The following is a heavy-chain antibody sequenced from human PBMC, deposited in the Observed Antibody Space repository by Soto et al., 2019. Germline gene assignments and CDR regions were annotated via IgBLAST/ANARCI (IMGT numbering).Heavy chain of an antibody. D-gene: IGHD3-10*01. J-gene: IGHJ6*03. V-gene: IGHV3-23*01. CDR1: GFTFSSFA. CDR3: AKNGGSGKGYDYMDV. Sequence: LRLSCAVSGFTFSSFAMTWVRQAPGKGLEWVSVISDNGGYTYYADSVKGRLTISRDNSKNTLYLQMNSLRVEDTAEYYCAKNGGSGKGYDYMDVWGKGTTVTVSS. CDR2: ISDNGGYT.